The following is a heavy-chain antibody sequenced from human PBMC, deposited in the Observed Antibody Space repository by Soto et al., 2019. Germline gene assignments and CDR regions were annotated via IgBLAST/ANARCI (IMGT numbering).Heavy chain of an antibody. CDR1: GFTFSSYA. CDR3: ATTRLKYQLLASYFDY. J-gene: IGHJ4*02. V-gene: IGHV3-23*01. CDR2: ISGSGGST. D-gene: IGHD2-2*01. Sequence: GGSLRLSCAASGFTFSSYAMSWVRQAPGKGLEWVSAISGSGGSTYYADSVKGRFTISRDNSKNTLYLQMNSLRAEDTAVYYCATTRLKYQLLASYFDYWGQGTLVTVYS.